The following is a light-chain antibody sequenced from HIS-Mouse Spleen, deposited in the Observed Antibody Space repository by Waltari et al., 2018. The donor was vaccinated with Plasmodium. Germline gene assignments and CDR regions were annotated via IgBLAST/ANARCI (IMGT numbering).Light chain of an antibody. CDR2: EDS. CDR3: YSTDSSGNHRV. Sequence: SYELTQPPSVSVSPGQTARIPCSGDALPKKYAYWYQPKSGPAPVLVIFEDSKRPSWIPERFCGSSSGTMATLTISGAQVEDEADYYCYSTDSSGNHRVFGGGTKLTVL. V-gene: IGLV3-10*01. J-gene: IGLJ3*02. CDR1: ALPKKY.